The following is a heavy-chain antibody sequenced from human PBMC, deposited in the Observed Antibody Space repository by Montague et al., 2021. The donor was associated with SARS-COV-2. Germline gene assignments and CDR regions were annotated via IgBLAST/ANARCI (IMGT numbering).Heavy chain of an antibody. CDR3: AMTAVIRYQYYFDN. CDR1: GGSISGSY. D-gene: IGHD3-16*02. Sequence: SETLSLTCTVSGGSISGSYWSWIRQPPGKGLEWIGYIHYTGGTSYNPSLKSRVTISVETSRNHFSLNLNSVTAADTAVYYCAMTAVIRYQYYFDNWGQGTVVAVSS. CDR2: IHYTGGT. V-gene: IGHV4-59*01. J-gene: IGHJ4*02.